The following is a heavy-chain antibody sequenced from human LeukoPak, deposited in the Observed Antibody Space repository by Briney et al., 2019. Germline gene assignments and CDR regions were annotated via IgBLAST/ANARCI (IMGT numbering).Heavy chain of an antibody. CDR2: IWYDASNK. J-gene: IGHJ4*02. V-gene: IGHV3-33*08. CDR1: GFTFSNYV. D-gene: IGHD6-13*01. Sequence: GRALRLSCAASGFTFSNYVTHWVRQAPGKGLEWVAVIWYDASNKYYADSVKGRFTISRDNSKNTLYLQMNSLRDDDTAVYYCVRGVGVSRFNYLDSWGQGTLVIVSS. CDR3: VRGVGVSRFNYLDS.